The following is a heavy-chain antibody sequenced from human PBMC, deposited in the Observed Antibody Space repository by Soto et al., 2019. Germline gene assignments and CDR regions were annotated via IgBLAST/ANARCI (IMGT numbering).Heavy chain of an antibody. CDR1: GFTFSSYS. V-gene: IGHV3-48*02. CDR2: ISSSSSTI. J-gene: IGHJ4*02. CDR3: ARGPLELLFDY. Sequence: EVQLVESGGGLVQPGGSLRLSCAASGFTFSSYSMNWVRQAPGKGLEWVSYISSSSSTIYYADSVKGRFTISRDNAKNSLYLQMNCLRDEDTAVYYCARGPLELLFDYWGQGTLVTVSS. D-gene: IGHD3-10*01.